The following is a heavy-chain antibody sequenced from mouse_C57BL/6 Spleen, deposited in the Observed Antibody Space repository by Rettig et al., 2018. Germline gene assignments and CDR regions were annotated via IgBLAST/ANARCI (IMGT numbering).Heavy chain of an antibody. V-gene: IGHV1-64*01. CDR2: IHPNSGST. Sequence: SGYTFTSYWMHWVKQRPGQGLEWIGMIHPNSGSTNYNEKFKSKATLTVDKSSSTAYMQLSSLTSEDSAVYYCARETYDGSLYYFDYWGQGTTLTVSS. D-gene: IGHD2-3*01. J-gene: IGHJ2*01. CDR3: ARETYDGSLYYFDY. CDR1: GYTFTSYW.